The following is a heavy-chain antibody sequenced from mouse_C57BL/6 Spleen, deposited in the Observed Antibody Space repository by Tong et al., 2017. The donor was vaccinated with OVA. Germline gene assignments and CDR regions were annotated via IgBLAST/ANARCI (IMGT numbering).Heavy chain of an antibody. Sequence: EVQLQESGGGLVQPKGSLKLSCAASGFTFNTYAMHRVCQAPGKGLEWVARIRSKSNNYATYYADSVKDRFTISRDDSQSMLYLQMNNLKTEDTAMYYCVREGRYDGDYYAMDYWGQGTSVTVSS. V-gene: IGHV10-3*03. D-gene: IGHD2-14*01. CDR1: GFTFNTYA. CDR2: IRSKSNNYAT. J-gene: IGHJ4*01. CDR3: VREGRYDGDYYAMDY.